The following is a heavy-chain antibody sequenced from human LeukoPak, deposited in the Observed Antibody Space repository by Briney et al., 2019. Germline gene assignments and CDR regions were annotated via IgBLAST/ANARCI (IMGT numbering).Heavy chain of an antibody. D-gene: IGHD6-19*01. CDR2: INAGGSST. CDR3: RAVAGTENYFDY. J-gene: IGHJ4*02. V-gene: IGHV3-23*01. Sequence: PGGSLRLSCAASGFTFSSYGISWVRQAPGKGLEWASHINAGGSSTYYTDSVKGRFTISRDNSKNTLCLQMNSLRAEDTAVYYSRAVAGTENYFDYWGQGTLVTVSS. CDR1: GFTFSSYG.